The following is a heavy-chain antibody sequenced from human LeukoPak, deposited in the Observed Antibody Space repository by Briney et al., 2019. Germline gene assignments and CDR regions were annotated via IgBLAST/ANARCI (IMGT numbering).Heavy chain of an antibody. V-gene: IGHV4-61*02. D-gene: IGHD3-10*02. J-gene: IGHJ6*03. CDR3: ARGVVRYYYYMDV. CDR1: GGSISSGSYY. CDR2: IYTSGST. Sequence: ASETLSLTCTVSGGSISSGSYYWSWIRQPAGKGLEWIGRIYTSGSTNYNPSLKSRVTISVDTSKNQFSLKLSSVTAADTAVYYCARGVVRYYYYMDVWGKGTTVTISS.